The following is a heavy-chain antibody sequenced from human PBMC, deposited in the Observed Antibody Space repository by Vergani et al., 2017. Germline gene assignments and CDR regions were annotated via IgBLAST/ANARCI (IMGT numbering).Heavy chain of an antibody. J-gene: IGHJ5*02. CDR3: AKDNAYGSGSYYNGHWFDP. CDR1: GFTFDDYA. V-gene: IGHV3-9*01. CDR2: ISWNSGSI. Sequence: EVQLVESGGGLVQPGRSLRLSCAASGFTFDDYAMHWVRQAPGKGLEWVSGISWNSGSIGYADSVKGRFTISRDNAKNSLYLQMNSLRAEDTALYYCAKDNAYGSGSYYNGHWFDPWGQGTLVTVSS. D-gene: IGHD3-10*01.